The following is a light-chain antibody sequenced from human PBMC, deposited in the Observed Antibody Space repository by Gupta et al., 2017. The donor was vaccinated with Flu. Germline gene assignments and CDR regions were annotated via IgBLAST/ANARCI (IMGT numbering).Light chain of an antibody. CDR1: SSAVGNSDY. CDR2: DVS. CDR3: SSYTSTNTLYV. V-gene: IGLV2-14*01. Sequence: QSARTQPASVSGSPVQWITISCTGTSSAVGNSDYVSWYQLYPGETPKLLVYDVSNRPSVVASCFSGTKSGNTASVTIAGLQAEVETDYYCSSYTSTNTLYVFGTGTKFTVL. J-gene: IGLJ1*01.